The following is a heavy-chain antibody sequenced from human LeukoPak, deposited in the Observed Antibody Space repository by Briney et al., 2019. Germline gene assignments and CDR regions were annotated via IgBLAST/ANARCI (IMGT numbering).Heavy chain of an antibody. CDR2: ISYDGSNK. D-gene: IGHD3-9*01. J-gene: IGHJ5*02. CDR1: GFTFSSYG. Sequence: PGGSLRLSCAASGFTFSSYGMHWVRQAPGKGLEWVAVISYDGSNKYYADSVKSRFTISRDDSKNTLYLQMNSLRAEDTAVYYCAKGLRYFDWLSHWGQGTLVTVSS. CDR3: AKGLRYFDWLSH. V-gene: IGHV3-30*18.